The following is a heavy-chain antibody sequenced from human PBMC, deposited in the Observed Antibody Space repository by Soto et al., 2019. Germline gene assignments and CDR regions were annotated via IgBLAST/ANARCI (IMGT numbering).Heavy chain of an antibody. CDR2: ISGNGANT. CDR1: GFTFINYA. V-gene: IGHV3-23*01. CDR3: AKDYGSSRYFFDY. D-gene: IGHD6-19*01. J-gene: IGHJ4*02. Sequence: GGSLRLSCAASGFTFINYAMSWVRQAPGEGLEWVSTISGNGANTHYADSVKGRFSISRDNSKNTLYIQMNSLRAEDTAVYYCAKDYGSSRYFFDYWGQGALVTVSS.